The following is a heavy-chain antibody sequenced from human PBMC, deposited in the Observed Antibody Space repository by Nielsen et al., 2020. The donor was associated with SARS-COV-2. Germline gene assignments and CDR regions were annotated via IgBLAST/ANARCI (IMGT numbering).Heavy chain of an antibody. CDR3: ACPDYYGSGVYFDY. J-gene: IGHJ4*02. CDR2: ISYDGSNK. V-gene: IGHV3-30*03. Sequence: GESLKISCAASGFTFSSYGMHWVRQAPGKGLEWVAAISYDGSNKYYADSVKGRFTISRDTSKNTLYLQINSLRAEDTAVYYCACPDYYGSGVYFDYWGQGTLVTVSS. D-gene: IGHD3-10*01. CDR1: GFTFSSYG.